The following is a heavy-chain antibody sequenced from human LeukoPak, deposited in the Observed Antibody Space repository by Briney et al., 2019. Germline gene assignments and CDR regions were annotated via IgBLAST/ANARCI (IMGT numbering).Heavy chain of an antibody. J-gene: IGHJ5*02. CDR1: GGSISSYY. CDR2: IYTSGST. D-gene: IGHD6-19*01. V-gene: IGHV4-4*07. CDR3: ASSSSGGWGFRFDP. Sequence: PSETLSLTCTVSGGSISSYYWSWIRQSPGKGLEWIGRIYTSGSTNYNPSLKSRVTISVDTSKNQFSLKLSSVTAADTAVYYCASSSSGGWGFRFDPWGKETLVTVSS.